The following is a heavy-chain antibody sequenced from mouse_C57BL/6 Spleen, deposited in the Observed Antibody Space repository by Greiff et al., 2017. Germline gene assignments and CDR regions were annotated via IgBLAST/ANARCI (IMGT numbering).Heavy chain of an antibody. V-gene: IGHV1-26*01. J-gene: IGHJ2*01. CDR2: INPNNGGT. CDR3: ARWKLSDY. D-gene: IGHD2-1*01. CDR1: GYTFTDYY. Sequence: EVQLQQSGPELVKPGASVKISCKASGYTFTDYYMNWVKQSHGKSLEWIGDINPNNGGTSYNQKFKGKATLTVDKSSSSAYMELRSLTSEDSAVYYCARWKLSDYWGQGTTLTVSS.